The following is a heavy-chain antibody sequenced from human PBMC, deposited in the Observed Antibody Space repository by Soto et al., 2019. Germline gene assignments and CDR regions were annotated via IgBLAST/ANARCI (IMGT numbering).Heavy chain of an antibody. J-gene: IGHJ5*02. CDR1: GGSMSSYY. Sequence: LSLTCTVSGGSMSSYYWTWIRQPAGKGLEWIGRVYSSGGTHYNPSLKSRVTISLDTSKNQFSLRLLSVTDADTAVYYCARGQRFSDWFDPWGQGTLVTVS. D-gene: IGHD3-3*01. V-gene: IGHV4-4*07. CDR2: VYSSGGT. CDR3: ARGQRFSDWFDP.